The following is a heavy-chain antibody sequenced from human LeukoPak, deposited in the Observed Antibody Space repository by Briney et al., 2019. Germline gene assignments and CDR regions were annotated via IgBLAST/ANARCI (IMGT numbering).Heavy chain of an antibody. CDR3: AGHSSGYSYYFDY. J-gene: IGHJ4*02. CDR2: IYYSGST. D-gene: IGHD3-22*01. Sequence: SETLSLTCTVSGGAIRSYYWSWIRQPPGKGLEWIGYIYYSGSTNYNPSLKSRVTISVDTSKNQFSLKLSSVTAADTAVYYCAGHSSGYSYYFDYWGQGTLVTVSS. V-gene: IGHV4-59*12. CDR1: GGAIRSYY.